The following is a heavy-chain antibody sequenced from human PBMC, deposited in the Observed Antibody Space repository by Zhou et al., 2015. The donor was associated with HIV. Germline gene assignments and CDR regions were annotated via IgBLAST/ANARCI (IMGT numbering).Heavy chain of an antibody. D-gene: IGHD3-10*01. CDR3: ARDGGPLYGSGRPNWFDP. CDR1: GGTFSSYA. J-gene: IGHJ5*02. V-gene: IGHV1-69*01. Sequence: QVQLVQSGAEVKKPGSSVKVSCKASGGTFSSYAISWVRQAPGQGLEWMGGIIPIFGTANYAQKFQGRVTITADESTSTAYMELSSLRSEDTAVYYCARDGGPLYGSGRPNWFDPWGQGTLVTVSS. CDR2: IIPIFGTA.